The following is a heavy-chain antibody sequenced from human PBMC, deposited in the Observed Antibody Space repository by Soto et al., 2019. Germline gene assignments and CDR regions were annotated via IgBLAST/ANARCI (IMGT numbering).Heavy chain of an antibody. CDR2: MNPNSGNT. CDR3: ASGPGSWYYYYMDA. V-gene: IGHV1-8*01. D-gene: IGHD6-13*01. Sequence: QVQLVQSGAEVKKPGASVKVSCKASGYTFTSYDINWGRQATGQGLEWMGWMNPNSGNTGYAQKFQGRVTRTRNTSISTAYMELSILRSEDTAVYYCASGPGSWYYYYMDAWGKGTTVTVSS. CDR1: GYTFTSYD. J-gene: IGHJ6*03.